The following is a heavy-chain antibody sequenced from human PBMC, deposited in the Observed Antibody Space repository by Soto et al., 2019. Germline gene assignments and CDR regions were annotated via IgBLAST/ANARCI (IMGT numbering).Heavy chain of an antibody. CDR2: IDHGGSA. CDR3: AREVPGTDYYYMDV. J-gene: IGHJ6*03. D-gene: IGHD3-10*01. V-gene: IGHV4-34*01. CDR1: GGSLNGFQ. Sequence: QVHLQQWGAGLVRPSETLFLTCAVYGGSLNGFQWSWIRQAPGKRLEWIGQIDHGGSANYNPSLKSRVILSVDSSKSQLSLTVTSVNAADSAVYYCAREVPGTDYYYMDVWGKGTTVTVSS.